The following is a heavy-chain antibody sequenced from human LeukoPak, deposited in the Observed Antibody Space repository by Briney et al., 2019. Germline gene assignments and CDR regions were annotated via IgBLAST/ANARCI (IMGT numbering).Heavy chain of an antibody. V-gene: IGHV3-43*01. CDR1: GFTFDDYT. D-gene: IGHD6-19*01. Sequence: PGGSLRLSCAASGFTFDDYTMHWVRQAPGKGLEWVSVINWDGDSTNYADSVKGRFTISRDNSKNSLYLQMNSLRSEDTALYYCVKDGNNYVAVTGTYFXYXXXXTLVTVSX. CDR3: VKDGNNYVAVTGTYFXY. J-gene: IGHJ4*01. CDR2: INWDGDST.